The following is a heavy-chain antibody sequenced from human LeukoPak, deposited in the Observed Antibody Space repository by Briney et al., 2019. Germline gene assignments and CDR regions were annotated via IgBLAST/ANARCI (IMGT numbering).Heavy chain of an antibody. CDR1: GFTFSNYW. Sequence: GGSLRLSCAASGFTFSNYWMTWVRQAPGKGLEWVANIGQDGGEKYYVDSVKGRFTISRDKTKDSLYLKMNSLGAEDPALYYYARLRGGSYWGRGTLVTVSS. CDR2: IGQDGGEK. V-gene: IGHV3-7*01. CDR3: ARLRGGSY. D-gene: IGHD2-15*01. J-gene: IGHJ4*02.